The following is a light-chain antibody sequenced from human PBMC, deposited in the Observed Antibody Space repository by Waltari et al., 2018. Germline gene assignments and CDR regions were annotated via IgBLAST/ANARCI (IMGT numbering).Light chain of an antibody. J-gene: IGKJ5*01. V-gene: IGKV3-15*01. CDR3: QQYNRWPPIT. Sequence: EVVMTQSPATLSVSPGEIATLSCRASHGISDNLAWYQQKPGQAPRLLIYGAFTRATGIPARFTGSGSGTEFTLTISSLQSEDSAVYYCQQYNRWPPITFGQGTRLEIK. CDR2: GAF. CDR1: HGISDN.